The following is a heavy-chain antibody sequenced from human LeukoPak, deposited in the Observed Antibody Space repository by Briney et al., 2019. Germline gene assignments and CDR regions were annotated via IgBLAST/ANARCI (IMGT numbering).Heavy chain of an antibody. CDR2: ISSSSSYI. Sequence: PGGSLRLSCAASGFTFSSYSMNWVRQAPGKGLEWVSSISSSSSYIYYADSEKGRFTISRDNAKNSLYLQMNSLRAEDTAVYYCARDGCSGGSCYYYYGMDVWGQGTTVTVSS. CDR1: GFTFSSYS. V-gene: IGHV3-21*01. J-gene: IGHJ6*02. CDR3: ARDGCSGGSCYYYYGMDV. D-gene: IGHD2-15*01.